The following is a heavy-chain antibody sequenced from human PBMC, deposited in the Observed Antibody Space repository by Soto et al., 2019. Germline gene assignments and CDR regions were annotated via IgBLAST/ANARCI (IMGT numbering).Heavy chain of an antibody. V-gene: IGHV1-18*01. D-gene: IGHD2-15*01. Sequence: VKVSCKASGYTFTSYGISWVRQAPGQGLEWMGWISAYNGNTNYAQKLQGRVTMTTDTSTSTAYMELRSLRSDDTAVYYCARDMRWSPDGDFDYWGQGTLVTVSS. CDR2: ISAYNGNT. J-gene: IGHJ4*02. CDR3: ARDMRWSPDGDFDY. CDR1: GYTFTSYG.